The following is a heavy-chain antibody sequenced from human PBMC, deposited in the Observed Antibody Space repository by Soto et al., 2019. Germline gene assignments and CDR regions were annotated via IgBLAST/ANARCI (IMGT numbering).Heavy chain of an antibody. D-gene: IGHD6-13*01. Sequence: PGGSLRLSCAASGFTFSNAWMSWVRQAPGKGLEWVGRIKSKTDGGTTDYAAPVKGRFTISRDDSKNTLYLQMNSLKTEDTAVYYCTTDLPISAAGTIDYWGQGTLVSVSS. CDR3: TTDLPISAAGTIDY. CDR1: GFTFSNAW. J-gene: IGHJ4*02. CDR2: IKSKTDGGTT. V-gene: IGHV3-15*01.